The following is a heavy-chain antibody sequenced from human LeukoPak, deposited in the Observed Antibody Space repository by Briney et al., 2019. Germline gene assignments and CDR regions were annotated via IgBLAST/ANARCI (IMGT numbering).Heavy chain of an antibody. V-gene: IGHV3-23*01. CDR3: AKTLSGTYYYDYGMDV. CDR1: GFTFSSYA. Sequence: GGSLRLSCAASGFTFSSYAMSWVRQAPGKGLEWVSAISGSGGSTYYADSVKGRFTISRDNSKNTLYLQMNSLRAEDTAVYYCAKTLSGTYYYDYGMDVWGQGTTVTVSS. J-gene: IGHJ6*02. D-gene: IGHD6-13*01. CDR2: ISGSGGST.